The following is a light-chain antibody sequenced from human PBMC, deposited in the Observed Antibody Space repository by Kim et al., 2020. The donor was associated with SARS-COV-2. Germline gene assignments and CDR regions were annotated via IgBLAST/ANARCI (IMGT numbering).Light chain of an antibody. CDR3: PQSYGIPWA. V-gene: IGKV1-NL1*01. J-gene: IGKJ1*01. CDR2: GAT. Sequence: DIQMTQSPSSLSASVGDTVTITCRASQGLSNALAWYQHKPGKAPKLLVYGATTLQSGVPSRFSGSGSGTEYTLTISSLQPEDLGTFYCPQSYGIPWAFGQGTKVDIK. CDR1: QGLSNA.